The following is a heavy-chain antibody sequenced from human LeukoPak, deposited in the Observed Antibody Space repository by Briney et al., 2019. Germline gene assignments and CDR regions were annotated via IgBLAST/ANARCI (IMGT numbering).Heavy chain of an antibody. CDR3: ARVLEGFDY. V-gene: IGHV3-7*01. Sequence: GGSLRLSCAASEFTFSSYWMSLVRQAPGKGLEWVANIKQDGSEKYYVDSVKGRFTISRDNAKNSLYLQMNSLRAEDTAVYYCARVLEGFDYWGQGTLVTVSS. J-gene: IGHJ4*02. CDR2: IKQDGSEK. CDR1: EFTFSSYW.